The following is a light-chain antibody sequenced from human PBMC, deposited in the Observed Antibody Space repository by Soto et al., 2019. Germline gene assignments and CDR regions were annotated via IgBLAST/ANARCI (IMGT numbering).Light chain of an antibody. CDR1: QSVSSN. CDR2: GAS. V-gene: IGKV3-15*01. J-gene: IGKJ3*01. Sequence: EIVMTQSPATLSVSPGERATLSCRASQSVSSNLAWYLQKPGQAPTLLIYGASTRATGIPARFSGSGSGTEFTLTISSLQSEDFAVYYCQQYNNWPFTFGPGTKVDIK. CDR3: QQYNNWPFT.